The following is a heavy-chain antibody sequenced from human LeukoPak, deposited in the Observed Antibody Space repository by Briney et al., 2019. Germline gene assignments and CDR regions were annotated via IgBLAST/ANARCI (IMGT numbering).Heavy chain of an antibody. CDR2: MNHSGST. J-gene: IGHJ5*02. CDR1: GGSISSSPYY. D-gene: IGHD6-19*01. Sequence: SETLSLTCSVSGGSISSSPYYWGWIRQPPGKGLEWIGEMNHSGSTNYNPSLKSRVTMSVDRSKNRFSLNLSSVTAADTAMYYCARHAWQWLPFEPWGQGTLVTVSS. CDR3: ARHAWQWLPFEP. V-gene: IGHV4-39*01.